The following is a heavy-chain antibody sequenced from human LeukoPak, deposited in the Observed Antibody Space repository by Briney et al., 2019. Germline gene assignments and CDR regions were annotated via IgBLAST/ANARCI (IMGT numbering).Heavy chain of an antibody. J-gene: IGHJ4*02. V-gene: IGHV4-61*08. Sequence: SQTLSLTCTVSGGFIRSGGYYWSWLRQPPGKGLEWIGYIYYSGSTNYNPSLKSRVTISVDTSKNQFSLKLTSVTAADTAVYYCARAGSSAYLIDYWGQGTLVTVSS. D-gene: IGHD3-22*01. CDR1: GGFIRSGGYY. CDR3: ARAGSSAYLIDY. CDR2: IYYSGST.